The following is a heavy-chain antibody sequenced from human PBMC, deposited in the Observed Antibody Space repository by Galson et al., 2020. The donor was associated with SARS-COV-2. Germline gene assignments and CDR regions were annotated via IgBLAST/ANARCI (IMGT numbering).Heavy chain of an antibody. J-gene: IGHJ4*02. Sequence: SETLSLTCTVSGGSISSYYWSWIRQPPGKGLEWIGYIHYSGSTNYNPSLKSRVTILVATSKNQFSLKLSSVTTADTAVYYCARGFDYWGQGPLFTVSS. CDR2: IHYSGST. CDR1: GGSISSYY. CDR3: ARGFDY. V-gene: IGHV4-59*01.